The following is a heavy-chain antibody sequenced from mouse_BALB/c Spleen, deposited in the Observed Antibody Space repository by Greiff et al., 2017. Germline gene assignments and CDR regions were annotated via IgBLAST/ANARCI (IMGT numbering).Heavy chain of an antibody. CDR3: ARHKNGNYVDY. Sequence: EVQGVESGGGLVKPGGSLKLSCAASGFTFSSYAMSWVRQTPEKRLEWVASISSGGSTYYPDTVKGRFTISRDNAKNTLYLQMSSLKSEDTAMYYCARHKNGNYVDYWGQGTTLTVSS. V-gene: IGHV5-6-5*01. CDR2: ISSGGST. CDR1: GFTFSSYA. D-gene: IGHD2-1*01. J-gene: IGHJ2*01.